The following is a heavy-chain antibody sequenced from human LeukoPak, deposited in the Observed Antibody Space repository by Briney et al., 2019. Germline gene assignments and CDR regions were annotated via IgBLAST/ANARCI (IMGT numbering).Heavy chain of an antibody. D-gene: IGHD2-15*01. CDR3: ARDNPPYCNGGSCYSY. CDR1: GGTFSSYA. V-gene: IGHV1-69*04. Sequence: SVKVSCKASGGTFSSYAISWVRQAPGQGLEWMGRIIPILGVANYAQNFQGRVTVTADESTGTAYMELSSLRSDDTAIYYCARDNPPYCNGGSCYSYWGQGTQVTVSS. J-gene: IGHJ4*02. CDR2: IIPILGVA.